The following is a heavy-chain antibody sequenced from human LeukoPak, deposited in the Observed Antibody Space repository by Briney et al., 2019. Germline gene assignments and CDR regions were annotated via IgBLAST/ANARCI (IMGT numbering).Heavy chain of an antibody. CDR1: GGSISSGGYY. Sequence: SETLSLTCTVSGGSISSGGYYWSWIRQPPGKGLEWIGYIYHSGSTYYNPSLKSRVTISVDRSKNQFSLKLSSVTAADTAVYYCARDPTTDWYFDLWGRGTLVTVSS. CDR2: IYHSGST. J-gene: IGHJ2*01. CDR3: ARDPTTDWYFDL. D-gene: IGHD1-26*01. V-gene: IGHV4-30-2*01.